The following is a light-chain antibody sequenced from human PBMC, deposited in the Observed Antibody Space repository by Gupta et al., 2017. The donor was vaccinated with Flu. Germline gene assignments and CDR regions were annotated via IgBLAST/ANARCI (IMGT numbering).Light chain of an antibody. CDR3: QQEGSSPLT. CDR1: QSVRSSY. Sequence: GTLYLSPGERATRSCRASQSVRSSYFAWYQQKPGQAPRLLNYGASSSATGIPDRFSGSGSGTDFTLTISRLEPEDFAVYYCQQEGSSPLTFGGGTKVEIK. J-gene: IGKJ4*01. V-gene: IGKV3-20*01. CDR2: GAS.